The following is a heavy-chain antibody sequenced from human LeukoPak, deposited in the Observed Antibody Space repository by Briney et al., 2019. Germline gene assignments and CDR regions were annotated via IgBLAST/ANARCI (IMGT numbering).Heavy chain of an antibody. V-gene: IGHV3-21*01. CDR1: GFTLGTFS. J-gene: IGHJ1*01. Sequence: GGSLRLSRAASGFTLGTFSMNWVRQAPGKGLEWVSSISRSSSYIYYADSVKGRFTIVRDNAKNSLYLQMNSLRVDDTAVYYCARDLGEYQLLEYFQHWGQGTLVTVSS. CDR2: ISRSSSYI. D-gene: IGHD2-2*01. CDR3: ARDLGEYQLLEYFQH.